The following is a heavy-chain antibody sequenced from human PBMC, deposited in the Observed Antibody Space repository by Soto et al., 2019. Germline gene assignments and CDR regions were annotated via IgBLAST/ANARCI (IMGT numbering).Heavy chain of an antibody. J-gene: IGHJ6*02. CDR3: ASSSLYGMDV. CDR1: GRSISSDH. Sequence: PETLSLTCTVFGRSISSDHWSWIRHPPGKGLEWIAYIDNRWSTNNNPSIKSRVTISVDTSKNQFSMKVGSVTGAVTAVYYCASSSLYGMDVWGQGTTVTVSS. V-gene: IGHV4-59*08. CDR2: IDNRWST.